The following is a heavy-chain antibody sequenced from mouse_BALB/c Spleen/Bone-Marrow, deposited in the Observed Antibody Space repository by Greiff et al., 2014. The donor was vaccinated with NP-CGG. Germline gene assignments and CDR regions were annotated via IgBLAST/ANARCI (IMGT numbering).Heavy chain of an antibody. D-gene: IGHD1-1*02. CDR3: ARSGERYGAMDY. CDR2: ISDGGTYT. V-gene: IGHV5-4*02. Sequence: EVQLVESVGGLVKPGGSLKLSCAASGFTFSDFYMFWFRQTPEKRLEWVATISDGGTYTYYPDSVKGRSTISRDNAKNNLYLQMSSLKSEDTAMYYCARSGERYGAMDYWGQGTSVTVAS. CDR1: GFTFSDFY. J-gene: IGHJ4*01.